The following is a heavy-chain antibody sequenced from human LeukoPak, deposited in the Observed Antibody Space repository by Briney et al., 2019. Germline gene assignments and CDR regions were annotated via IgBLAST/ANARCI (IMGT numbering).Heavy chain of an antibody. Sequence: GASVKLSCKASGYTFNTFDINWVRQATGQGPEWMGWVNPDNDKTVYAPKFQGRDSISSNNSINTAYMEFSGLKSDDTAVYYCARGRRLRGVTSRPIYYYYYMDVWGGGTTVTVSS. D-gene: IGHD3-10*01. J-gene: IGHJ6*03. CDR3: ARGRRLRGVTSRPIYYYYYMDV. CDR1: GYTFNTFD. V-gene: IGHV1-8*03. CDR2: VNPDNDKT.